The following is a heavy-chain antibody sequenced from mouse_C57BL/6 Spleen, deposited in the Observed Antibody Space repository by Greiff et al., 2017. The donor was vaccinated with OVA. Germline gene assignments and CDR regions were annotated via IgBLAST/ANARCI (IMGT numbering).Heavy chain of an antibody. CDR1: GYTFTSYW. CDR2: IYPGSGST. CDR3: TRERGLLSYFDY. D-gene: IGHD2-3*01. V-gene: IGHV1-55*01. J-gene: IGHJ2*01. Sequence: QVQLKQPGAELVKPGASVKMSCKASGYTFTSYWITWVKQRPGQGLEWIGDIYPGSGSTNYNEKFKSKATLTVDTSSSTAYMQLSSLTSEDSAVYCCTRERGLLSYFDYWGQGTTLTVSS.